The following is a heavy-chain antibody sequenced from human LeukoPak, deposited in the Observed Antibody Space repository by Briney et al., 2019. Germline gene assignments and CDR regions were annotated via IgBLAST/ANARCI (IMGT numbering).Heavy chain of an antibody. D-gene: IGHD3/OR15-3a*01. V-gene: IGHV3-7*03. CDR3: ATSYDMGWLIGY. CDR2: IKQDGSEK. CDR1: GFTFGDTW. Sequence: GGSLRLSRAASGFTFGDTWMSWVRQVPGQGLEWVANIKQDGSEKFYVASVKGRFTISRDNGKSSLYLQMNSLRAEDTALYYCATSYDMGWLIGYWGQGTLVTVSS. J-gene: IGHJ4*02.